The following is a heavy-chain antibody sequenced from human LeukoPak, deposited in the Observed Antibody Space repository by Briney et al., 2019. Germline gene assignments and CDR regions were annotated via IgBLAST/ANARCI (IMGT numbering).Heavy chain of an antibody. J-gene: IGHJ4*02. V-gene: IGHV3-23*01. CDR2: IIVSGGST. CDR1: GFTFTSSA. Sequence: GGSLRLSCGASGFTFTSSAMSWVGQAPGKGLEWVSTIIVSGGSTYYADSVKGRSTISRDNYKYTLYLQVNNMRVEATAIYYCTSGSYPDDWGQGTLVTVSS. CDR3: TSGSYPDD. D-gene: IGHD3-10*01.